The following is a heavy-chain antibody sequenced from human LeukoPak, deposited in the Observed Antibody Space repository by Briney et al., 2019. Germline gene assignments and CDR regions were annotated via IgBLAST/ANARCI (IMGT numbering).Heavy chain of an antibody. J-gene: IGHJ4*02. V-gene: IGHV3-74*01. Sequence: GGSLRLSCAASGFTFTSYSMSWVRQAPGKGLVWVSRIASDGSSTTYADSVKGRFSISRDNAKNTLYLQMNSLRVEDTAVYYCARGRPHGNDYWGQGTLVTVSS. D-gene: IGHD4-23*01. CDR2: IASDGSST. CDR3: ARGRPHGNDY. CDR1: GFTFTSYS.